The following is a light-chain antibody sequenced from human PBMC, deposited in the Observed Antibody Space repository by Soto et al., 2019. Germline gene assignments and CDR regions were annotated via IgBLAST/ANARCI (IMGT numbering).Light chain of an antibody. V-gene: IGLV2-14*01. CDR3: SSYTSSSTRV. Sequence: QYALTQTASVSGSPGQSITISCTGTSSDVGGYNYVSWYQQHPGKAPKLMIYEVSNRPSGVSNRFSGSKSGNTASLTISGLQAEDEADYYCSSYTSSSTRVFGGGTKVTVL. CDR1: SSDVGGYNY. CDR2: EVS. J-gene: IGLJ3*02.